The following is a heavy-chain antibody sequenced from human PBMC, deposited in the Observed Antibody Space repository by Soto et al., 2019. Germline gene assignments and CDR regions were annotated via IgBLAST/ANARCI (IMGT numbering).Heavy chain of an antibody. J-gene: IGHJ4*02. CDR3: ARDRGTLWRARFDY. D-gene: IGHD3-10*01. CDR1: GFTFSSYS. V-gene: IGHV3-48*01. CDR2: ISSSSSTI. Sequence: GGSLRLSCAASGFTFSSYSMNWVRQAPGKGLEWVSYISSSSSTIYYADSVKGRFTISRDNAKNSLYLQMNSLRAEDTAVYYCARDRGTLWRARFDYWGQGTLVTVSS.